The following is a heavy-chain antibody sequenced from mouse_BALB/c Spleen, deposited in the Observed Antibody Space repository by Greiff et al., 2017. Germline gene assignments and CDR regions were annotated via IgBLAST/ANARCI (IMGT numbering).Heavy chain of an antibody. V-gene: IGHV1-69*02. CDR2: IYPSDSYT. CDR1: GYTFTSYW. Sequence: QVQLQQSGAELVRPGASVKLSCKASGYTFTSYWINWVKQRPGQGLEWIGNIYPSDSYTNYNQKFKDKATLTVDKSSSTAYMQLSSPTSEDSAVYYCTRTAYWGQGTLVTVSA. CDR3: TRTAY. J-gene: IGHJ3*01.